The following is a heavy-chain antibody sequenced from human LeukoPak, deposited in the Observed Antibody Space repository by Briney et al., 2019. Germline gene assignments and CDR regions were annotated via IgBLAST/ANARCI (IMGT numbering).Heavy chain of an antibody. V-gene: IGHV3-30-3*01. D-gene: IGHD6-13*01. Sequence: PGGSLRLSCAASGFTFSSYAMHWVRQAPCKGLEWVAVISYDGSNKYYADSVKGRFTISRDNSKNTLYLQMNSLRAEDTAVYYCAKDQRKSSWYGWVDYWGQGTLVTVSS. CDR1: GFTFSSYA. CDR2: ISYDGSNK. J-gene: IGHJ4*02. CDR3: AKDQRKSSWYGWVDY.